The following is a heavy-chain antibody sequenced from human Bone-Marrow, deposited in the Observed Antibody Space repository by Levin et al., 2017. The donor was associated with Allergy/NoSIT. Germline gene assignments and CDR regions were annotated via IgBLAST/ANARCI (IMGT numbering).Heavy chain of an antibody. CDR2: FDPEDGET. V-gene: IGHV1-24*01. J-gene: IGHJ4*02. Sequence: ASVKVSCKVSGSTLSELSMHWVRQAPGKGLEWMGNFDPEDGETIYAQKFQDRVFMTEDTSTDTAYMELSSLTSEDTAVYYCATDYDYWGQGTLVSVSS. CDR1: GSTLSELS. CDR3: ATDYDY.